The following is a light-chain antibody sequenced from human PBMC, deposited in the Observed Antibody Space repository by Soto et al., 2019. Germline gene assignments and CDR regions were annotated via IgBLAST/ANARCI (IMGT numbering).Light chain of an antibody. CDR3: QQFKSYPLA. CDR1: QGISSA. Sequence: ASQLNQSQYSQSASVGDRATITCRASQGISSALAWYQQKPGKAPNLLIYDASSLESGVPSRFSGSGSGTDFTLTIRSLQPEDIAVYYCQQFKSYPLAFGGGTKVDIK. J-gene: IGKJ4*01. CDR2: DAS. V-gene: IGKV1-13*02.